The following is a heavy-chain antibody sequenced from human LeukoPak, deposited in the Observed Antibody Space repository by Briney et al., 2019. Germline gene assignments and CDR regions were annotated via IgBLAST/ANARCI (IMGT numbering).Heavy chain of an antibody. Sequence: VASVKVSCKASGYTFTGYYMHWGRQAPGQGLEWMGWINPNSGGTNYAQKLQGRVTMTTDTSTSTAYMELRSLRSDDAAVDYCARGTLMDILTPPDYWGQGTLVTVSS. CDR1: GYTFTGYY. D-gene: IGHD3-9*01. V-gene: IGHV1-2*02. CDR3: ARGTLMDILTPPDY. CDR2: INPNSGGT. J-gene: IGHJ4*02.